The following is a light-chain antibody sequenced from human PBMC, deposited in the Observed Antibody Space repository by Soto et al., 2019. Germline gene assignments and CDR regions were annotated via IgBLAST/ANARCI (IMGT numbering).Light chain of an antibody. J-gene: IGKJ1*01. CDR1: QSVGSDF. V-gene: IGKV3-20*01. CDR3: QQYGSLSWA. Sequence: ELVLTQSPGTVSLSPGERATLSCRASQSVGSDFLAWYQQRPGQPPRILILGASGRATGIPDRFSGSGSGTDFTLTISRLEPEDFAVYYCQQYGSLSWAFGQGTKVDIK. CDR2: GAS.